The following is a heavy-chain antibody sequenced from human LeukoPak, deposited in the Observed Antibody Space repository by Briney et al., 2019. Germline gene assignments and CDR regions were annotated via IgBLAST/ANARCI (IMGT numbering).Heavy chain of an antibody. J-gene: IGHJ4*02. CDR2: ISWNSGSI. CDR3: AKDGGYSYGILDY. Sequence: GGSLRLSCAASGFTFDDYAMHWVRQAPGKGLEWVSGISWNSGSIGYADSVKGRFTISRDNAKNSLYLQMNSLRAEDTALYYRAKDGGYSYGILDYWGQGTLVTVSS. V-gene: IGHV3-9*01. CDR1: GFTFDDYA. D-gene: IGHD5-18*01.